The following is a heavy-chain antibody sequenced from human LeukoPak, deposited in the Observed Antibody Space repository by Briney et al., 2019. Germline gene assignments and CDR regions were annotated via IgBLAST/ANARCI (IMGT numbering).Heavy chain of an antibody. Sequence: SETLSLTCAVYGGSFSGYYWSWIRQPPGKGLEWIGYIYYSGSTNYNPSLKSRVTISVDTSKNQFSLKLSSVTAADTAVYYCARQEYSSGWYVGYWGQGTLVTVSS. D-gene: IGHD6-19*01. CDR3: ARQEYSSGWYVGY. V-gene: IGHV4-59*08. CDR1: GGSFSGYY. J-gene: IGHJ4*02. CDR2: IYYSGST.